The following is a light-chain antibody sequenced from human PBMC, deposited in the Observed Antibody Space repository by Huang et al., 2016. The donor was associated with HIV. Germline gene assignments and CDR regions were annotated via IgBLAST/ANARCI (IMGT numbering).Light chain of an antibody. J-gene: IGKJ4*01. CDR3: QQRSSGVT. Sequence: IVLTQSPATLSWYPGERVTLSCRAIQSVGNYLAWYQQHPGQSPRLLIYDTSNRATGTPVRFSGSGSGTDFALTISNLESEDFAVYYCQQRSSGVTFGGGTKVQVK. CDR2: DTS. CDR1: QSVGNY. V-gene: IGKV3-11*01.